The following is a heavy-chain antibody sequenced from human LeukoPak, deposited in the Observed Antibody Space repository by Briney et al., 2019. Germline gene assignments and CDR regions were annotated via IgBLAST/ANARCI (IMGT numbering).Heavy chain of an antibody. Sequence: SETLSLTCTVSGGSLNNYYWSWIRQLAGKGLEWIGRIYTRGSTNYNPSLKSQVTMSVDTSKNQFSLKLSSVTAADTAVYYCARGRYCSADICSGGDAFDIWGQGTMVSVSS. D-gene: IGHD2-15*01. CDR3: ARGRYCSADICSGGDAFDI. V-gene: IGHV4-4*07. CDR1: GGSLNNYY. CDR2: IYTRGST. J-gene: IGHJ3*02.